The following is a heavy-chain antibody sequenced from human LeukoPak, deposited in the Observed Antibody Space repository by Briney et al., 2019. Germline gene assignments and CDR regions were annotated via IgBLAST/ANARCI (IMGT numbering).Heavy chain of an antibody. J-gene: IGHJ6*04. D-gene: IGHD3-3*02. Sequence: PSESLSLTCTVSGGSISSYYWSWVRQPPGKGLEWIGYIYTSGSTNYNPSLKSRVTISVDTSKNQFSLKLSSVTAADTAVSYCARQSISWKPLDVWGKGTTVTVSS. CDR1: GGSISSYY. V-gene: IGHV4-4*09. CDR3: ARQSISWKPLDV. CDR2: IYTSGST.